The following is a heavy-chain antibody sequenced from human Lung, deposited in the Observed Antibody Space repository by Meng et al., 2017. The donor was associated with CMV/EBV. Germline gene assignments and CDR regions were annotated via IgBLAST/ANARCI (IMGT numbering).Heavy chain of an antibody. CDR1: GYTYSGLY. V-gene: IGHV1-2*06. CDR2: VNPVSDDT. Sequence: VQLVQSGAGVKRPGASVKISCQASGYTYSGLYMNWARQAPGHGLEWLGRVNPVSDDTHYTQKFVGRLTVTRGATINTAFMELTSLRPDDTAVYYCAKSSDNGWSSWGPGTLVTVSS. CDR3: AKSSDNGWSS. D-gene: IGHD6-19*01. J-gene: IGHJ4*01.